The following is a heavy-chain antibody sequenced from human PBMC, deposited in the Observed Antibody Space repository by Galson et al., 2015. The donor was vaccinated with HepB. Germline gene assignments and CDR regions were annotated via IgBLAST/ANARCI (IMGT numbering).Heavy chain of an antibody. CDR3: ARDPGGNSALDY. J-gene: IGHJ4*02. CDR2: IYPGDSDT. Sequence: QSGAEVKKPGESLKISCKGSGYSFSSYYIAWVRQTPGKGLEWMGIIYPGDSDTRYSPSFEGQVTISADKSISTAYLQWSSLEASDTAMYYCARDPGGNSALDYWGQGTLVTVSS. CDR1: GYSFSSYY. V-gene: IGHV5-51*01. D-gene: IGHD4-23*01.